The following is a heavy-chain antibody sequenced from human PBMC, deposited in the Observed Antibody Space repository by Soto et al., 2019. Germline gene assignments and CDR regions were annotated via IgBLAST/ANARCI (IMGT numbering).Heavy chain of an antibody. CDR3: ARVSPRLLGVVVVAATSIDAENNWFDP. D-gene: IGHD2-15*01. CDR2: ISAYNGNT. V-gene: IGHV1-18*01. CDR1: GYTFTSYG. Sequence: ASVKVSCKASGYTFTSYGISWVRQAPGQGLEWMGWISAYNGNTNYAQKLQGRVSMTTDTSTSTANVELRSLGSDETAVYYCARVSPRLLGVVVVAATSIDAENNWFDPWGQGTLVTVSS. J-gene: IGHJ5*02.